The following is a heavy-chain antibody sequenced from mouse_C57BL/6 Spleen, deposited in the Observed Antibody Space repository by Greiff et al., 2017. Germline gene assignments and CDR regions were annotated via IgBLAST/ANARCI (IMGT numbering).Heavy chain of an antibody. CDR1: GYTFTDYY. V-gene: IGHV1-26*01. Sequence: VQLQQSGPELVKPGASVKISCKASGYTFTDYYMNWVKQSHGKSLEWIGDINPNNGGTSYNQKFKGKATLTVDKSSSTAYMELRSLTSEDSAVYYCARLVLITTVVDYYAMDYWGQGTSVTVSS. J-gene: IGHJ4*01. CDR3: ARLVLITTVVDYYAMDY. CDR2: INPNNGGT. D-gene: IGHD1-1*01.